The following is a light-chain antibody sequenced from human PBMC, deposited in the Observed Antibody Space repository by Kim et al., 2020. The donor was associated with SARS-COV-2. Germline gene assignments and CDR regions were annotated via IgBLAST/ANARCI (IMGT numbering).Light chain of an antibody. CDR1: SGINVDNYK. J-gene: IGLJ3*02. CDR3: MIWHSSAWV. V-gene: IGLV5-45*02. Sequence: QPVLTQPSSLSASPGASASLTCTLRSGINVDNYKIYWYQQKPGSPPQYLLRYKSDSDKQQDFGVPSRFSGSKDASANAGILLISGLQSEDEADYYCMIWHSSAWVFGGGTQLTVL. CDR2: YKSDSDK.